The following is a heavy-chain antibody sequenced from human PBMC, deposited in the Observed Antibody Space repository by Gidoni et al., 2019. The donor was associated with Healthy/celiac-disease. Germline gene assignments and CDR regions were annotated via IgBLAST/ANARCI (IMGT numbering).Heavy chain of an antibody. CDR1: GGSISSYS. D-gene: IGHD3-3*01. CDR3: SRLAPDDFWSVYYNLGWFAP. Sequence: QVQLQETGPGLVKPSETLSLTCTVSGGSISSYSWRWFRQPPGQGLEWIGYIYYRGSTNYHPSLKSRVTISVDTSKNHFSLKLSSVTAADTAVYYCSRLAPDDFWSVYYNLGWFAPWGQGTLVTVSA. V-gene: IGHV4-59*08. J-gene: IGHJ5*02. CDR2: IYYRGST.